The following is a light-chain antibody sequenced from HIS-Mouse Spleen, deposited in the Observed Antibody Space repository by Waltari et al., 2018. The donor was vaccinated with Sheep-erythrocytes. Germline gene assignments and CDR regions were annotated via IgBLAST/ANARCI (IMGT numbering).Light chain of an antibody. V-gene: IGLV3-10*01. J-gene: IGLJ3*02. CDR1: ALPKNY. Sequence: SYELTQPPSVSVSPGQTARITCSGDALPKNYAYWYQQRSGQAPVLVIYEDSKRPSGIPEQFSGSTSGTMATLTISGAQVEDEADYYCYSTDSSGNHWVFGGGTKLTVL. CDR3: YSTDSSGNHWV. CDR2: EDS.